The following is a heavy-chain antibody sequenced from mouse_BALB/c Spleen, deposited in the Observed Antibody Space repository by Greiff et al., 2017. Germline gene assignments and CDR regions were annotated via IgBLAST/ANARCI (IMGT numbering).Heavy chain of an antibody. D-gene: IGHD1-2*01. CDR3: ARPLLGNAMDY. V-gene: IGHV2-9*02. CDR1: GFSLTSYG. Sequence: VQGVESGPGLVAPSQSLSITCTVSGFSLTSYGVHWVRQPPGKGLEWLGVIWAGGSTNYNSALMSRLSISKDNSKSQVFLKMNSLQTDDTAMYYCARPLLGNAMDYWGQGTSVTVSS. J-gene: IGHJ4*01. CDR2: IWAGGST.